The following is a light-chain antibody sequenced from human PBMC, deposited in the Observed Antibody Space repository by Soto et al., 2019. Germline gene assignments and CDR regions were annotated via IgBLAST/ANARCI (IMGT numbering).Light chain of an antibody. V-gene: IGLV2-23*01. Sequence: QSALTQPASVSGSPGQAITISCTGTSSDVGSYNLVSWYQQHPGKAPKLMIYEGSKRPSGVSNRFSGSKSGNTASVTIAGRHAEDEADYYCCSYARSSTLVFGGGTKLTVL. J-gene: IGLJ2*01. CDR1: SSDVGSYNL. CDR3: CSYARSSTLV. CDR2: EGS.